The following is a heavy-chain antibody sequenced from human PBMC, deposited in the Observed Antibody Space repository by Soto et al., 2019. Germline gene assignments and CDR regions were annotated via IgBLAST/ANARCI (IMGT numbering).Heavy chain of an antibody. CDR2: ISYDGSNK. J-gene: IGHJ6*02. V-gene: IGHV3-30-3*01. CDR1: GFTFSSYA. Sequence: QVQLVESGGGVVQPGRSLRLSCAASGFTFSSYAMHWVRQAPGKGLEWVAVISYDGSNKYDADSVKGRFTISRDNSKNTLXLXLNSLRAEDTAVYYCARMASFYCSGGSCYPTYGMDVWGQGTTVTVSS. D-gene: IGHD2-15*01. CDR3: ARMASFYCSGGSCYPTYGMDV.